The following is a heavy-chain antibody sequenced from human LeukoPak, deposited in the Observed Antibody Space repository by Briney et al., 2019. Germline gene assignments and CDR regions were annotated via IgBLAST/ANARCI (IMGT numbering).Heavy chain of an antibody. D-gene: IGHD2-21*02. CDR1: SLTFRIAS. CDR3: ARAARSDVGTGACYGPYFDY. Sequence: GGSLRLSCAAASLTFRIASMSSARQTPGKGLEWISYIRGSSTTIYYADSVKGRFTISRDNARNSLYLQMNDLRAEDTGVYFCARAARSDVGTGACYGPYFDYWGQGSLVTVSS. CDR2: IRGSSTTI. V-gene: IGHV3-48*01. J-gene: IGHJ4*02.